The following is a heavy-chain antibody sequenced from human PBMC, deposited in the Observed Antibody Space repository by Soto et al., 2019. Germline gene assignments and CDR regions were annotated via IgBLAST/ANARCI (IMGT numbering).Heavy chain of an antibody. J-gene: IGHJ4*02. CDR1: RWTFSSYA. CDR2: IIPIFGTA. D-gene: IGHD2-2*02. V-gene: IGHV1-69*13. Sequence: SVKVSCKACRWTFSSYASSWVRQAAGQGLEWMGGIIPIFGTATYAQKFQGSVTITADESTSTAYMELSSLRSEDTAVYYCARDGARYRNPYFDYWGQGTLVTVSS. CDR3: ARDGARYRNPYFDY.